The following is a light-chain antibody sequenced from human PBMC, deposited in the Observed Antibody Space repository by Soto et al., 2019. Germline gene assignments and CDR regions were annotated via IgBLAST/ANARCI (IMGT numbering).Light chain of an antibody. CDR3: AAWDDSLSGLWV. CDR2: SDD. V-gene: IGLV1-47*02. CDR1: SSNIGSNY. J-gene: IGLJ3*02. Sequence: QSVLTQPPSASGTPGPRVTTSCSGSSSNIGSNYVYWYQQLPGTAPKLLIYSDDQRPSGVPDRFSGSKSGTSASLAISGLRSEDEADYYCAAWDDSLSGLWVFGGGTQLTVL.